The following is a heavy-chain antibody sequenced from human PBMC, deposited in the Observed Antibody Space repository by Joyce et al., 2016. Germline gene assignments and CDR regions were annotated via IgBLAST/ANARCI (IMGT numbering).Heavy chain of an antibody. CDR1: GFTFSNYG. CDR3: AKDCHYSSGYYEGFDY. V-gene: IGHV3-30*18. Sequence: QVQLVDSGGGVVQPGRSLRFSCVASGFTFSNYGMHWVRQAPGKGLEWVVIISYDGSNKYYSDSVKGRFTITGDNSRNTVYLQMNSLRPEDTAVYYCAKDCHYSSGYYEGFDYWGQGTLVTVSS. D-gene: IGHD3-22*01. J-gene: IGHJ4*02. CDR2: ISYDGSNK.